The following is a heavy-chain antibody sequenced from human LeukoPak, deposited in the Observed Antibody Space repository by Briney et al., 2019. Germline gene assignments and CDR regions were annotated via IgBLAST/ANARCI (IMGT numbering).Heavy chain of an antibody. D-gene: IGHD2-2*01. CDR1: GFTVSSNY. Sequence: GGSLRLSCAASGFTVSSNYMSWVRQAPGKGLEWVSVIYSGGSTYYADSVKGRFTISRDNAKNSLYLQMNSLRDEDTAVYYCARDRVVVVPAATTNWFDPWGQGTLVTVSS. J-gene: IGHJ5*02. V-gene: IGHV3-53*01. CDR2: IYSGGST. CDR3: ARDRVVVVPAATTNWFDP.